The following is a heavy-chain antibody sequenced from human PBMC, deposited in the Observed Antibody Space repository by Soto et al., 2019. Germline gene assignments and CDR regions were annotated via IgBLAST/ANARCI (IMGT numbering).Heavy chain of an antibody. CDR1: GGSISSGGYY. CDR3: ATVRSRWNIDY. D-gene: IGHD6-13*01. CDR2: IYHSGST. Sequence: SETLSLTCTVSGGSISSGGYYWSWIRQHPGKGLEWIGYIYHSGSTHYNPSLKSRLFISLDTSKNQFSLQLTSVTAADTAVYYCATVRSRWNIDYWGQGTLVTVSS. J-gene: IGHJ4*02. V-gene: IGHV4-30-4*08.